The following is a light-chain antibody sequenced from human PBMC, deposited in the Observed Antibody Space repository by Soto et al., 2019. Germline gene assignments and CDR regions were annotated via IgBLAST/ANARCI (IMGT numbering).Light chain of an antibody. V-gene: IGKV3-20*01. Sequence: EIVLTQSPGTLSLSPGERATLSCSASQSVSSNYLAWYQQKPGQAPRLLIYGASTRATGIPDRFSGSGSGTDFTLTISSLQPDDFATYYCLQDYNYPWTFGQGTKVDIK. CDR1: QSVSSNY. CDR3: LQDYNYPWT. J-gene: IGKJ1*01. CDR2: GAS.